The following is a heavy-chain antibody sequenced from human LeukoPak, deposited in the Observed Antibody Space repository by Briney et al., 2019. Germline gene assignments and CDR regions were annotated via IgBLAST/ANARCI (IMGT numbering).Heavy chain of an antibody. CDR2: ISYDGSNK. CDR3: ARGHVTVSAHDDAFDI. D-gene: IGHD5/OR15-5a*01. V-gene: IGHV3-30*03. CDR1: GFTFSSYG. Sequence: GGSLRLSCAASGFTFSSYGMHWVRQAPGKGLGWVAVISYDGSNKYYADSVKGRFTISRDNSKNTLYLQMNSLRAEDTAVYYCARGHVTVSAHDDAFDIWGQGTMVTVSS. J-gene: IGHJ3*02.